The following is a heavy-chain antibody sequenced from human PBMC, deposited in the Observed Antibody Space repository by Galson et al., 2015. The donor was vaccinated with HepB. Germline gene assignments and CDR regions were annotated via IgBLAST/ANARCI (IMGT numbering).Heavy chain of an antibody. CDR3: ARGSGRDFDY. J-gene: IGHJ4*02. Sequence: SLRLSCAASGFTFSDYYMDWVRQAPGKGLEWVARTRNKANSYTTEYAASVKGRFTVSRDDSKNSLYLQMNSLRTEDTAVYFCARGSGRDFDYWGQGTLVTVSS. CDR1: GFTFSDYY. CDR2: TRNKANSYTT. D-gene: IGHD2-8*02. V-gene: IGHV3-72*01.